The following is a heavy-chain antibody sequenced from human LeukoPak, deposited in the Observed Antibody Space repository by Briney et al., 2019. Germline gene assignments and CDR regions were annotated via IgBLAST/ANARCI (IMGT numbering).Heavy chain of an antibody. V-gene: IGHV4-59*10. D-gene: IGHD1-1*01. CDR2: IYTSGTT. Sequence: RQPAGKGLELIGRIYTSGTTNYNPSLKSRVTMSVDTSKNQFSLKLSSVTAADTAVYYCARAPTGTGGWNWFDPWGQGTXVT. CDR3: ARAPTGTGGWNWFDP. J-gene: IGHJ5*02.